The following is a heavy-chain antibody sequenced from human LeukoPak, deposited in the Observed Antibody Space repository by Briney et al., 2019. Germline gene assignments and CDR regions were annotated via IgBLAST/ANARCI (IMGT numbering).Heavy chain of an antibody. CDR1: GGSISSSSCY. CDR3: ASSAYDSSSYGGYYMDV. D-gene: IGHD3-22*01. Sequence: SETLSLTCTVSGGSISSSSCYWGWIRQPPGKGREWIGCICYSGSAYYTPSLKRRVTISVATSKNQFYLKLSSVTAADTAVYYCASSAYDSSSYGGYYMDVWGKGTTVTVSS. V-gene: IGHV4-39*07. J-gene: IGHJ6*03. CDR2: ICYSGSA.